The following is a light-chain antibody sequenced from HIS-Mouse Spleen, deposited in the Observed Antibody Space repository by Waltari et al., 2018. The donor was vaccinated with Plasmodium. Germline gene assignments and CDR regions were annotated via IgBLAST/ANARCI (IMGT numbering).Light chain of an antibody. Sequence: SYELTPPSSVSVSPVQTDRITCSGDVLATKYTRWFQQKPGQAPVLVIYKDSERPSGIPERFSGSSSGTTVTLTISGAQVEDEADYYCYSAADNNLVFGGGTKLTVL. CDR3: YSAADNNLV. V-gene: IGLV3-27*01. CDR2: KDS. J-gene: IGLJ3*02. CDR1: VLATKY.